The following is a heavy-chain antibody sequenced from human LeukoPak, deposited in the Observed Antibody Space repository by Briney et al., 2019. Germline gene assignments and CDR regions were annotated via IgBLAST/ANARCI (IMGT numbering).Heavy chain of an antibody. D-gene: IGHD3-22*01. J-gene: IGHJ4*02. V-gene: IGHV3-23*01. CDR2: ISGSGGST. Sequence: PGGSLRLSCAASGFTFSSYAMSWVRQAPGKGLEWVSAISGSGGSTYYADSVKGRFTISRDNSKNTLYLQMNSLRAEDTAVYYCANYYDSSGYRLFGYYFDFWGQGTLVTVSS. CDR3: ANYYDSSGYRLFGYYFDF. CDR1: GFTFSSYA.